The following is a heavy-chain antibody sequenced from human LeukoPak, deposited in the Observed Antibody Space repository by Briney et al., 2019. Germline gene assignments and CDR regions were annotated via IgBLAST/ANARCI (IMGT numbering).Heavy chain of an antibody. CDR2: IYHSGST. CDR1: GGSISSSNW. J-gene: IGHJ2*01. D-gene: IGHD3-22*01. CDR3: ARDRFYYDSSGSLNWYFDL. Sequence: SGTLSLTCAVSGGSISSSNWRSGVRPPPGKGLEWIGEIYHSGSTNYNPSLKSRVTISVDKSKNQFSLKLSSVTAADTAVYYCARDRFYYDSSGSLNWYFDLWGRGTLVTVSS. V-gene: IGHV4-4*02.